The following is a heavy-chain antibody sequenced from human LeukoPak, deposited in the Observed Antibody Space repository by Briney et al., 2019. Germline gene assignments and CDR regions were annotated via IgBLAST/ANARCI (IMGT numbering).Heavy chain of an antibody. CDR1: GFAFDNYA. J-gene: IGHJ4*02. V-gene: IGHV3-9*01. CDR3: AKDFLTTVY. Sequence: GGSLRLSCAASGFAFDNYAMHWVRQAPGKGLEWVSGISWNSGSIVYGDSVKGRFTISKDNAKKSLYLQMNSLRAEDTAFYYCAKDFLTTVYWGQGTLVTVSP. D-gene: IGHD4-17*01. CDR2: ISWNSGSI.